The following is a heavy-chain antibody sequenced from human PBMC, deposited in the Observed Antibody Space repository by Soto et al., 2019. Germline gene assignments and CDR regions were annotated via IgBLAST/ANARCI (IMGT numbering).Heavy chain of an antibody. CDR3: ATAGGLGAVAADY. CDR1: GGSISSGGYS. V-gene: IGHV4-30-2*01. D-gene: IGHD6-19*01. CDR2: IYHSGST. Sequence: QLPLQESGSGLVKPSQTLSLTCAVSGGSISSGGYSWSWIRQPPGKGREWIGYIYHSGSTYYNPSLKSRVIISVDRSKTQFSLKLSSVTAADTAVYYCATAGGLGAVAADYGGQGTLVTVSS. J-gene: IGHJ4*02.